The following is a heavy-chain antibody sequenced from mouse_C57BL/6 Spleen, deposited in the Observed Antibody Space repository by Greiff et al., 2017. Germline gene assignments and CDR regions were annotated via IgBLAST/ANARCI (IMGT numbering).Heavy chain of an antibody. Sequence: QVQLQQPGAELVKPGASVKLSCKASGYTFTSYWMHWVKQRPGQGLEWIGMIHPNSGSTNYNEKFKSKATLTVDKSSSTAYMQLSSLTSEDSAVYYGARRQVFIPGCFDYWGKGTTVTVSS. V-gene: IGHV1-64*01. J-gene: IGHJ1*03. CDR3: ARRQVFIPGCFDY. CDR1: GYTFTSYW. D-gene: IGHD1-1*01. CDR2: IHPNSGST.